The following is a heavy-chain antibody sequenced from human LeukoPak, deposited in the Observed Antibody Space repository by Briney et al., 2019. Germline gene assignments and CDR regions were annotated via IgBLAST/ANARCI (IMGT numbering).Heavy chain of an antibody. D-gene: IGHD4-23*01. J-gene: IGHJ4*02. V-gene: IGHV3-73*01. CDR1: GFTFSGSA. CDR2: IRSKANNYAT. CDR3: TKHPSDDGGAIDY. Sequence: GGSLKLSCAASGFTFSGSAMHWVRQASGTGLEWVGRIRSKANNYATAYAASVKGRFTIPRDDSKNTAYLQMNSLKTEDTAVYYCTKHPSDDGGAIDYWGQGTLVTVSS.